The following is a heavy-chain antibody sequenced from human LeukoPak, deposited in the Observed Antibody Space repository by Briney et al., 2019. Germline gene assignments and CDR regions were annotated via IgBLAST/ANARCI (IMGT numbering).Heavy chain of an antibody. J-gene: IGHJ5*02. CDR1: GHTFTSYD. V-gene: IGHV1-8*01. CDR3: ARALSTRGKTKRYNWFDP. D-gene: IGHD3-3*02. CDR2: MNPNSGNT. Sequence: ASVKVSCKASGHTFTSYDINWVRQATGQGLEWMGWMNPNSGNTGYAQKFHGRVTMTRNTSISTAYMELSSLRSGDTAVYYCARALSTRGKTKRYNWFDPWGQGTLVTVSS.